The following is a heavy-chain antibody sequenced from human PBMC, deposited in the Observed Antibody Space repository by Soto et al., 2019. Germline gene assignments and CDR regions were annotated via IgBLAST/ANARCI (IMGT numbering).Heavy chain of an antibody. Sequence: GGSLRLSCAASGFIFSNYAMSWVRQAPGKGLEWVSAISGSGGTTYYADSVKGRFTISRDNSKNTLYLQMNSLRAEDTAVYYCAKVEGYCSTTSCYEFGFFDPWGQGTLVTVSS. V-gene: IGHV3-23*01. CDR3: AKVEGYCSTTSCYEFGFFDP. CDR1: GFIFSNYA. CDR2: ISGSGGTT. D-gene: IGHD2-2*01. J-gene: IGHJ5*02.